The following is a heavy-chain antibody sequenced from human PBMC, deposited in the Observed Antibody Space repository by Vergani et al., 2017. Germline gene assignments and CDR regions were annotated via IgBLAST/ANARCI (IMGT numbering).Heavy chain of an antibody. CDR3: ASSGWYGSWGY. Sequence: LQLQESGPGLVKPSETLSLTCTVSGGSISSSSYYWGWIRQAPGKGLEWVSAISGSGGSTYYADSVKGRFTISRDNSKNTLYLQMNSLRAEDTAVYYCASSGWYGSWGYWGQGTLVTVSS. D-gene: IGHD6-19*01. V-gene: IGHV3-23*01. CDR1: GGSISSSSYY. J-gene: IGHJ4*02. CDR2: ISGSGGST.